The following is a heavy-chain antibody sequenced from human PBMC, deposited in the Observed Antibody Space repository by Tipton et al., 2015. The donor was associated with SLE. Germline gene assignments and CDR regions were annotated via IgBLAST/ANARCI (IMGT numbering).Heavy chain of an antibody. CDR3: ASSVDTAMATGY. V-gene: IGHV4-39*07. CDR2: IFYSGST. CDR1: GGSISSSSYY. Sequence: TLSLTCTVSGGSISSSSYYWGWIRQPPGKGLEWIGNIFYSGSTYYNPSLKSRVTISVDTSKNQFSLKLSSVTAADTAVYYCASSVDTAMATGYWGQGTLVTVSS. J-gene: IGHJ4*02. D-gene: IGHD5-18*01.